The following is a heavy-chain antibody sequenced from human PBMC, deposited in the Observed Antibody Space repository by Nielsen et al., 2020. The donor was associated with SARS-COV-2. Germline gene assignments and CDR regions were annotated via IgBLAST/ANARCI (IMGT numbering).Heavy chain of an antibody. CDR3: ARGGGAVVVPAASPPRWFDP. D-gene: IGHD2-2*01. Sequence: SETLSLTCAAYGGSFSGYYWSWIRQPPGKGLEWIGEINHSGSTNYNPSLKSRVTISVDTSKNQFSLKLSSVTAADTAVYYCARGGGAVVVPAASPPRWFDPWGQGTLVTVSS. V-gene: IGHV4-34*01. J-gene: IGHJ5*02. CDR1: GGSFSGYY. CDR2: INHSGST.